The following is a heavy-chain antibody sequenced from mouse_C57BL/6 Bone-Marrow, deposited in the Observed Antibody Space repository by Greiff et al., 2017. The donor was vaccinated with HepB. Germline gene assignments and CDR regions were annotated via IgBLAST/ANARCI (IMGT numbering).Heavy chain of an antibody. J-gene: IGHJ2*01. Sequence: VQLKQSGPELVKPGASVKISCKASGYTFTDYYMNWVKQSHGKSLEWIGDINPNNGGTSYNQKFKGKATLTVDKSSSTAYMELRSLTSEDSAVYYCARSTVVAPNYFDYWGQGTTLTVSS. CDR1: GYTFTDYY. V-gene: IGHV1-26*01. D-gene: IGHD1-1*01. CDR2: INPNNGGT. CDR3: ARSTVVAPNYFDY.